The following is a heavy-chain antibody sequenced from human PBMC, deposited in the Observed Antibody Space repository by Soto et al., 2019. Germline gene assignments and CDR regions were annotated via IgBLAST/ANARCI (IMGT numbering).Heavy chain of an antibody. CDR3: ARDWTVGATIGEYYFDY. CDR1: GGSISSSNW. CDR2: IYHSGST. D-gene: IGHD1-26*01. J-gene: IGHJ4*02. Sequence: SETLSLTCAASGGSISSSNWWSWVRQPPGKGLEWIGEIYHSGSTNYNPSLKSRVTISVDKSKNQFSLKLSSVTAADTAVYYCARDWTVGATIGEYYFDYWGQGTLVTVSS. V-gene: IGHV4-4*02.